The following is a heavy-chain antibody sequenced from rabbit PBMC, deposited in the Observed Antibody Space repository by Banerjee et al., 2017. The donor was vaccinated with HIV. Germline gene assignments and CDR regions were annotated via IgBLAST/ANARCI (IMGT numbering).Heavy chain of an antibody. Sequence: QQQLEESGGGLVKPGGTLTLTCKASGIDFSSYYRMCWVRQAPGRGLELIACIYTTSGSTWYASWVNGRFTISRSTSLNTVDLQMTSLTAADTATYFCVRAGVYAGSSSYTGFDFTLWVQGTLVTVS. D-gene: IGHD8-1*01. CDR2: IYTTSGST. V-gene: IGHV1S43*01. CDR1: GIDFSSYYR. J-gene: IGHJ4*01. CDR3: VRAGVYAGSSSYTGFDFTL.